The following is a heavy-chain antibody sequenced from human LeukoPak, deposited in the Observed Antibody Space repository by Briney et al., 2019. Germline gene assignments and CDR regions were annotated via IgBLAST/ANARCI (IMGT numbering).Heavy chain of an antibody. CDR1: GFTFSSYA. D-gene: IGHD3-22*01. CDR3: ASQISGYQPSHPGD. Sequence: TGGSLRLSCAASGFTFSSYAMSWVRQAPGKGLEWVSAISGSGGSTYYADSVKGRFTISRDNAKNTLYLQMNSLRAEDTAVYYCASQISGYQPSHPGDWGQGTLVTVSS. V-gene: IGHV3-23*01. CDR2: ISGSGGST. J-gene: IGHJ4*02.